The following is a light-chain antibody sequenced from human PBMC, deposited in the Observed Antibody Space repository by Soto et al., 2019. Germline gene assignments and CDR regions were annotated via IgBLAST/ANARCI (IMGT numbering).Light chain of an antibody. CDR1: QDIRND. CDR3: LQHNSYPRT. V-gene: IGKV1-17*01. CDR2: ATS. Sequence: DIQMTQSPSSLSASVGDRVTITCRASQDIRNDLGWYQLKPGKAPKRLMYATSSLQSGVPSRFSGSGSETEFTLTISSLQPEDFATYYCLQHNSYPRTFGQGTKLEIK. J-gene: IGKJ2*01.